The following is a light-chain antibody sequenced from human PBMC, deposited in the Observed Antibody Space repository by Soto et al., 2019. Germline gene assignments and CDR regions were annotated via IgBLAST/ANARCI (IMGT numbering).Light chain of an antibody. J-gene: IGKJ1*01. CDR1: QSISNW. Sequence: DIQLTQSPSTLPASVGDRVTITCRASQSISNWLAWYHQKPGTAPKLLIYHASTLESGVPSRFSGSGCGTEFSVSKRGLRPDHFATYYCQRYMNYSLGQGARMDIK. CDR2: HAS. CDR3: QRYMNYS. V-gene: IGKV1-5*01.